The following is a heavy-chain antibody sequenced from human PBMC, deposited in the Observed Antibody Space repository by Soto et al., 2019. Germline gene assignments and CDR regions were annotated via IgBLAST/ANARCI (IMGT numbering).Heavy chain of an antibody. CDR3: AKVRRFGELRSLY. V-gene: IGHV3-23*01. D-gene: IGHD3-10*01. Sequence: EVQLLESGGGLVQPGGSLRLSCAASGFTFSSYAMSWVRQAPGKGREWVAAMGVSGDTTYYADSVKGRFTISRDNSKNTLYLQMGSLRAEETAVYYCAKVRRFGELRSLYWGQGTLVTVSS. J-gene: IGHJ4*02. CDR2: MGVSGDTT. CDR1: GFTFSSYA.